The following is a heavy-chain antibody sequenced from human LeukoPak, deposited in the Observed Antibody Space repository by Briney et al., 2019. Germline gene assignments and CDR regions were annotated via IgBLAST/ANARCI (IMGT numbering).Heavy chain of an antibody. CDR3: ARVRTYYYDSSGYYLDY. CDR1: GGSISSYY. CDR2: IYYSGST. D-gene: IGHD3-22*01. J-gene: IGHJ4*02. Sequence: SETLSLTCTVSGGSISSYYWGWIRQPPGKGLEWIGSIYYSGSTYYNPSLKSRVTISVDTSKNQFSLKLSSVTAADTAVYYCARVRTYYYDSSGYYLDYWGQGTLVTVSS. V-gene: IGHV4-39*07.